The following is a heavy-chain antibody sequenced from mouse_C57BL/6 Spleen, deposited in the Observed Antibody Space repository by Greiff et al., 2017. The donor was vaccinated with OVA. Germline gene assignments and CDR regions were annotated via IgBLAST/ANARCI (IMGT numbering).Heavy chain of an antibody. D-gene: IGHD2-4*01. CDR2: IDPETGGT. Sequence: QVQLQQPGAELVRPGASVTLSCKASGYTFTDYEMHWVKQTPVHGLEWIGAIDPETGGTAYNQKFKGKAILTADKSSSTAYMELRSLTSEDSAVYYCTRRGITTHYYAMDYWGQGTSVTVSS. V-gene: IGHV1-15*01. CDR1: GYTFTDYE. J-gene: IGHJ4*01. CDR3: TRRGITTHYYAMDY.